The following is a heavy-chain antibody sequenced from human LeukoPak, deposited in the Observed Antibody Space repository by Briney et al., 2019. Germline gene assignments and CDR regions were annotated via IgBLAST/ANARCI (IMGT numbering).Heavy chain of an antibody. J-gene: IGHJ4*02. D-gene: IGHD2-15*01. CDR1: GFTFSSYA. V-gene: IGHV3-23*01. Sequence: PGGSLRLSCAASGFTFSSYAMSWVRQAPGKGLEWVSAISGSGDSTYYADSVKGRFTISRDNSKDTLYLQMNSLRAEDTAVYYCAKTIGYCSGGSCYSEDYFDYWGQGTLVTVSS. CDR3: AKTIGYCSGGSCYSEDYFDY. CDR2: ISGSGDST.